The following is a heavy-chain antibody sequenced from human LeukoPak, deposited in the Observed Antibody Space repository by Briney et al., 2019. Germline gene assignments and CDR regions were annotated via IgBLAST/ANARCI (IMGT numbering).Heavy chain of an antibody. V-gene: IGHV2-5*01. CDR3: AHISYHDSSASVNWLDP. D-gene: IGHD3-22*01. CDR1: GFSLSTSGVG. Sequence: SGPTLVNPTQTLTLTCSFSGFSLSTSGVGGGGIRQSPGKALEGLALICWYDNQRYRPSLRTRVHIAKDTAKSEGILTETNMDHLDTAPYFCAHISYHDSSASVNWLDPWGQGIPVAVSS. J-gene: IGHJ5*02. CDR2: ICWYDNQ.